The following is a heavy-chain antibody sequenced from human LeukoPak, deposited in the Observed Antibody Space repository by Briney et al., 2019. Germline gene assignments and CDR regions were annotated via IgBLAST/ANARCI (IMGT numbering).Heavy chain of an antibody. CDR3: ARDPLTGSYGVNWLDP. Sequence: GGSLRLSCAASGFTFSSYSMNWVRQAPGKGLEWVSCISSSSSDIYYADSVKGRFTISRDNSKNTVYLQMNSLRVEDTAIYYCARDPLTGSYGVNWLDPWGQGTLVTVSS. V-gene: IGHV3-21*01. CDR2: ISSSSSDI. CDR1: GFTFSSYS. D-gene: IGHD1-26*01. J-gene: IGHJ5*02.